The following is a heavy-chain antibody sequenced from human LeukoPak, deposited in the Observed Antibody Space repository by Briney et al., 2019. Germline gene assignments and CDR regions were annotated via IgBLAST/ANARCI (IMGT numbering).Heavy chain of an antibody. CDR3: AHYYYDSGGYSLDY. J-gene: IGHJ4*02. CDR2: IYRNDDK. D-gene: IGHD3-22*01. V-gene: IGHV2-5*01. CDR1: GFSLTTSGVG. Sequence: SGPTLVNPTQTLTLTCTFSGFSLTTSGVGVGWIRQPPGKALEWLALIYRNDDKRYSPSLKGRLTITKDASKNQVVLTMTNMDPVDTATYYCAHYYYDSGGYSLDYWGQGTLVTVSS.